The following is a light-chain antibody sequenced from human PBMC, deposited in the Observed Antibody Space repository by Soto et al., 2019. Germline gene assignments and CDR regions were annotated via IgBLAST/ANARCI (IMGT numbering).Light chain of an antibody. J-gene: IGKJ1*01. CDR2: RAS. Sequence: MTQSPGTLSLSPGERGTLSCRASQSVSSKLAWYQQKPGQAPRLLIYRASTRATNIPARFSGSGSGTEFTLTISSLQSEDFAVYYCQQYNNWPPATFGQGTKVDIK. CDR3: QQYNNWPPAT. CDR1: QSVSSK. V-gene: IGKV3-15*01.